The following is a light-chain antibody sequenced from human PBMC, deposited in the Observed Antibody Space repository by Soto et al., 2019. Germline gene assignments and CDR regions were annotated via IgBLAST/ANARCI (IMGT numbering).Light chain of an antibody. J-gene: IGKJ4*01. Sequence: EIVMTQYRGTLSVSRWGRATLSCRASQRLSSNLAWYQQKPGQAPRLLIYGVSTRATGVPARFSGSGSGTEFTLTISSLQSEDSAVYYCQQYKNWLALTFGGGTKVDIK. CDR1: QRLSSN. V-gene: IGKV3-15*01. CDR2: GVS. CDR3: QQYKNWLALT.